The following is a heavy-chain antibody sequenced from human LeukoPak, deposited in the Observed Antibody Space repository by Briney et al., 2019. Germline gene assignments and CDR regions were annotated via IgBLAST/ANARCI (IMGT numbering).Heavy chain of an antibody. CDR2: ISSSGSTI. D-gene: IGHD6-19*01. CDR1: GFTFSSYE. J-gene: IGHJ3*02. V-gene: IGHV3-48*03. Sequence: PGGSLRLSCAASGFTFSSYEMNWVRQAPGKGLEWVSYISSSGSTIYYADSVKGRFTISRDNSKNTLYLQMNSLRAEDTAVYYCAKDGRSSGXXXDIXXXGXXVTVS. CDR3: AKDGRSSGXXXDI.